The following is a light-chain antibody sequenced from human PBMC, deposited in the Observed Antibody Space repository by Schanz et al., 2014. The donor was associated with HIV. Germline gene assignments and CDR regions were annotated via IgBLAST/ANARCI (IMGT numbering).Light chain of an antibody. V-gene: IGLV2-14*02. CDR1: SNDVGIYNL. CDR2: EVS. CDR3: SSYTSSSTWV. J-gene: IGLJ3*02. Sequence: QSVLTQPASVSGSPGQSITISCTGTSNDVGIYNLVSWYQQHPGKAPKLTIYEVSKRPSGVPDRFSGSKSGNTASLTVSGLQAEDEADYYCSSYTSSSTWVFGGGTKVTVL.